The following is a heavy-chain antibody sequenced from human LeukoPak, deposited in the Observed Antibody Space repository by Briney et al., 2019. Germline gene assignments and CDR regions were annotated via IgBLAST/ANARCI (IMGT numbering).Heavy chain of an antibody. CDR1: GYTFTGYY. CDR2: INPNSGGR. CDR3: ARGTATSLYMRYLPTGDTAMPEDY. V-gene: IGHV1-2*02. D-gene: IGHD5-18*01. Sequence: ASVRVCCKASGYTFTGYYMHWVRQAPGQGLGWMGWINPNSGGRNYAQKFQGRVTMTRDTSISTAYMELSRLRSDDTAVYYCARGTATSLYMRYLPTGDTAMPEDYWGQGTLVTVSS. J-gene: IGHJ4*02.